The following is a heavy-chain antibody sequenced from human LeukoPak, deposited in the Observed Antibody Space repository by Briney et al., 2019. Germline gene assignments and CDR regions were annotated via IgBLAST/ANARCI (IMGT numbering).Heavy chain of an antibody. Sequence: GGTLRLSCAASGFTFSSYGMNWVRQAPGKGLEWVSAISGSGGNTYYADSVKGRFTISRDNSKNTLYLQMNSLRAEDTALYYCAKPAKTDYADYWGQGTLVTVSS. D-gene: IGHD1-14*01. CDR1: GFTFSSYG. V-gene: IGHV3-23*01. CDR2: ISGSGGNT. CDR3: AKPAKTDYADY. J-gene: IGHJ4*02.